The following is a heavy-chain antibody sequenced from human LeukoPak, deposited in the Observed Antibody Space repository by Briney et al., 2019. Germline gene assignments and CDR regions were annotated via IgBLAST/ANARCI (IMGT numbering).Heavy chain of an antibody. CDR2: IIHSGST. Sequence: PWGTLCLTCTFYGGTFSGYYWTWIRQPPGKGLEWIGEIIHSGSTNYNPAPKRRVTISVDKSKNQCSLKLSSVTAADTAVYYGARDRREQWSWDYWGQGTLVTVSS. D-gene: IGHD6-19*01. V-gene: IGHV4-34*12. CDR3: ARDRREQWSWDY. J-gene: IGHJ4*02. CDR1: GGTFSGYY.